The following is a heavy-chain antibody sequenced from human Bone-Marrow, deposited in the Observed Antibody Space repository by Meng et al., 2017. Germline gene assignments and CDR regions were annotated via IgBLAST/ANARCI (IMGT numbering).Heavy chain of an antibody. V-gene: IGHV4-34*01. CDR1: GGSCSGYY. Sequence: QVAGLQGCAGLLKPSETVSLTCAVYGGSCSGYYWIWIRQALGKGLEWIGESKHRGSTNYNPSLKSRVTISVDTSKTQFTLKLSSVTAADTAVYSCAGGGIAAAAALTYWGQGTLVTVSS. CDR2: SKHRGST. CDR3: AGGGIAAAAALTY. J-gene: IGHJ4*02. D-gene: IGHD6-13*01.